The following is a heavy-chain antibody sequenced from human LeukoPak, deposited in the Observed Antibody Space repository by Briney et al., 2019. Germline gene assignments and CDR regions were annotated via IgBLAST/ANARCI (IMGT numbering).Heavy chain of an antibody. CDR2: IYTSGST. Sequence: SETLSLTCTVSGGSISSYYWSWIRQPPRKGLEWIGYIYTSGSTNYNPSLKSRVTISVDTSKNQFSLKLSSVTAADTAVYYCARTIHYYDSSGYPYNWFDPWGQGTLVTVSS. CDR1: GGSISSYY. J-gene: IGHJ5*02. CDR3: ARTIHYYDSSGYPYNWFDP. D-gene: IGHD3-22*01. V-gene: IGHV4-4*09.